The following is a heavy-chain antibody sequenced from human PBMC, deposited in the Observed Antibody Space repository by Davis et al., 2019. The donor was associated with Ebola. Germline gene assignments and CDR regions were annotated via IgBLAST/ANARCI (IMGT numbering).Heavy chain of an antibody. D-gene: IGHD3-10*01. Sequence: PSETLSLTCTVSGDSIRNSNYYWAWIRQSPGAGLEWAASIFYSGSTYYSPSLKSRVTISVDTSKNQFFLNLTSVTAADTAVYYCARVGAASGRELDVWGKGATVTVSS. CDR2: IFYSGST. CDR1: GDSIRNSNYY. CDR3: ARVGAASGRELDV. J-gene: IGHJ6*04. V-gene: IGHV4-39*07.